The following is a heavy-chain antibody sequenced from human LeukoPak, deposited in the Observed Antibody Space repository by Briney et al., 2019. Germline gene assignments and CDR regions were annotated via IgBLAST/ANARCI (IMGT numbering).Heavy chain of an antibody. CDR3: ARNRLRATATYMDV. Sequence: GGSLRLSCAASGVTFSSYAMSWVRQAPGRGLDWVSGISGNGGSIYYADSVRGRFTISRDNSEDTLYLQIITLRAVDTAVYYCARNRLRATATYMDVWGKGTTVTVSS. V-gene: IGHV3-23*01. CDR1: GVTFSSYA. D-gene: IGHD2-15*01. J-gene: IGHJ6*04. CDR2: ISGNGGSI.